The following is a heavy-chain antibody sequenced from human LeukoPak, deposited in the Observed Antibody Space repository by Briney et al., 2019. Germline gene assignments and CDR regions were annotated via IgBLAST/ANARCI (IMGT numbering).Heavy chain of an antibody. CDR1: GFTFSSYV. CDR2: ISVGGGST. CDR3: AKDQVIAVAGTSYYFDY. D-gene: IGHD6-19*01. J-gene: IGHJ4*02. Sequence: GGSLRLSCVVSGFTFSSYVMTWVRQAPGIGLEWVSAISVGGGSTYYADSVKGRFTISRDNSKNTLYLQMNSLRAEDTAVYYCAKDQVIAVAGTSYYFDYWGQGTLVTVSS. V-gene: IGHV3-23*01.